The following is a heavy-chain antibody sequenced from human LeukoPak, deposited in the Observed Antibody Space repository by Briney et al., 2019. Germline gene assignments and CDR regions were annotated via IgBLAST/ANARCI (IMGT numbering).Heavy chain of an antibody. CDR2: IYYGGTT. D-gene: IGHD1-7*01. CDR3: AREMALPATNWFDP. V-gene: IGHV4-39*07. CDR1: GGSISNNNYY. J-gene: IGHJ5*02. Sequence: SETLPLTCTVSGGSISNNNYYWGWIRQSPGKGMEWIGSIYYGGTTYYNPSLNSRVAMSIDTSRNQFSLKLNSVTAADTAVYFCAREMALPATNWFDPWGQGTLVTVSS.